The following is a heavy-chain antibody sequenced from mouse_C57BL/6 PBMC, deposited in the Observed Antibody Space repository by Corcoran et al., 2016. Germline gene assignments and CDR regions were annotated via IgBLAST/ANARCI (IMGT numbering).Heavy chain of an antibody. CDR2: INPYNGGT. CDR1: GYTFTDYY. V-gene: IGHV1-19*01. D-gene: IGHD1-1*01. CDR3: ARGYGSSRSLDY. Sequence: EVQLQQSGPVLVKPGASVKMSCKASGYTFTDYYMNWVKQSHGKSLEWIGVINPYNGGTSYNQKFKGKATLTVDKSSSTAYMELNSLTSEDSAVYYCARGYGSSRSLDYWGQGTTLTVSS. J-gene: IGHJ2*01.